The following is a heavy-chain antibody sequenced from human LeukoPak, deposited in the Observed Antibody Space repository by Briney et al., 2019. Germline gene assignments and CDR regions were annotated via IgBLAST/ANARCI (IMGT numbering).Heavy chain of an antibody. J-gene: IGHJ4*02. CDR3: ARDGEPYSDLPSSLLN. V-gene: IGHV3-7*01. CDR2: IKQDGSQK. Sequence: GGSLRLSCAASGFTFSSYSMNWVRQAPGKGLEWVANIKQDGSQKYYVDSMKGRITISRDNAKNFLYLQMNSLRTEDTAVYYCARDGEPYSDLPSSLLNWGQGILVTVSS. CDR1: GFTFSSYS. D-gene: IGHD5-12*01.